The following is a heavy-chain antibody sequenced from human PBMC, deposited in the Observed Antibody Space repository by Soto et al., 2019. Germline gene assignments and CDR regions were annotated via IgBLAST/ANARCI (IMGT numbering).Heavy chain of an antibody. Sequence: GGSLRLSCAASGFTLNNYFMSWVRQAPGKGLEWVANIKQDGSEIYYVDSVKGRFTISRDNAKNSLYLQMSGLRAEDTAVYYCARNWREDYYGMDVWGQGTTVTVSS. D-gene: IGHD1-26*01. CDR3: ARNWREDYYGMDV. J-gene: IGHJ6*02. V-gene: IGHV3-7*03. CDR2: IKQDGSEI. CDR1: GFTLNNYF.